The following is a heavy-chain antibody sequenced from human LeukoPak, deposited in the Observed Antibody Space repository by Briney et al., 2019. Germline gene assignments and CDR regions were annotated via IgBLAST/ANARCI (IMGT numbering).Heavy chain of an antibody. Sequence: GSLRLSCVASGFTFNNYWMTWVRQPPGKGREWIASINYSGTTFYNPSLKSRVTISVDTSKNRFSLKLSSVTAADTAVYYCARTYSGGQGAYYWGQGTLVTVSS. CDR3: ARTYSGGQGAYY. D-gene: IGHD6-19*01. CDR2: INYSGTT. V-gene: IGHV4-38-2*01. J-gene: IGHJ4*02. CDR1: GFTFNNYW.